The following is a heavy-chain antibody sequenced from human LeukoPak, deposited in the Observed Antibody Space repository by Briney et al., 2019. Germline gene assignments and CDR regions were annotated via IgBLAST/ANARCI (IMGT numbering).Heavy chain of an antibody. CDR3: GYFGSGSSYTPDS. V-gene: IGHV3-30*02. CDR1: GFSFSSYG. J-gene: IGHJ5*01. Sequence: AGGSLRLSCAASGFSFSSYGMHWVRQAPGKGLQWVAYIHTDVNVIFYAASVKGRFTISRDNSENTLNLQMNSLTTGDTAVYYCGYFGSGSSYTPDSWGQGTLVTVSS. D-gene: IGHD3-10*01. CDR2: IHTDVNVI.